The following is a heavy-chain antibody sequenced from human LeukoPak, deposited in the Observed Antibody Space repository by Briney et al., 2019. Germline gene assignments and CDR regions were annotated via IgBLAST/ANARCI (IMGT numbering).Heavy chain of an antibody. CDR1: GFTFSSYG. CDR2: IWYDGSNK. D-gene: IGHD3-10*01. CDR3: ARLGFGEFNTDY. J-gene: IGHJ4*02. V-gene: IGHV3-33*01. Sequence: GGSLRLSCAASGFTFSSYGMHWVRQAPGKGLEWVAVIWYDGSNKYYADSVKGRFTISRDNSKNTLYLQMNGLRAEDTAVYYCARLGFGEFNTDYWAREPWSPSPQ.